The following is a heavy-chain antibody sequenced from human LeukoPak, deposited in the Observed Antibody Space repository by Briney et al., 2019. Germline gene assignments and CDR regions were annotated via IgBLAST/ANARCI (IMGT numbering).Heavy chain of an antibody. J-gene: IGHJ6*02. CDR3: ARKQSGQVCGMDV. CDR2: IGGSGDPT. V-gene: IGHV3-23*01. D-gene: IGHD1/OR15-1a*01. Sequence: PGGSLRLSCAASGFTFSSYAMRWVRQAPGKGLQWVSAIGGSGDPTYYADSVKGRFTISRDSSRNTLYLQMNGLRADDTAVYYCARKQSGQVCGMDVWGQGTTVTVSS. CDR1: GFTFSSYA.